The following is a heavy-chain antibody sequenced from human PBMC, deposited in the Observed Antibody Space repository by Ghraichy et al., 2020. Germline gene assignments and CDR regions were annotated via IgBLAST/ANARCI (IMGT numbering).Heavy chain of an antibody. D-gene: IGHD6-13*01. CDR1: GGTFSSYA. V-gene: IGHV1-69*05. J-gene: IGHJ6*02. CDR2: IIPIFGTT. Sequence: SVKVSCKASGGTFSSYAISWVRQAPGQGHEWMGGIIPIFGTTNYAQKFQGRVTITTDESTSTAYMELSSLRSEDTAVYYCTRDTGQQLGIYYYYGMDVWGQETTVTVSS. CDR3: TRDTGQQLGIYYYYGMDV.